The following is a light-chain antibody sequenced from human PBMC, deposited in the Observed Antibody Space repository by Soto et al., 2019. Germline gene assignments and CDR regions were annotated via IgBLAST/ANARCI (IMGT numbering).Light chain of an antibody. CDR3: QQYNNWPRT. CDR1: QRVSSN. Sequence: EIVMTQSPATLSVSPGDRATLSCRASQRVSSNFAWYQQKPGQAPRLLIYGTSARATGIPARFSGSGSGTEFTLTISSLQSEDFAVYYCQQYNNWPRTFGQGTKVEIK. CDR2: GTS. J-gene: IGKJ1*01. V-gene: IGKV3-15*01.